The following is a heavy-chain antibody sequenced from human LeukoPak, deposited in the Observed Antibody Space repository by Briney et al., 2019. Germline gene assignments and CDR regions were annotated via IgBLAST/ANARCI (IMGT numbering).Heavy chain of an antibody. Sequence: GGSLRLSCAASGFTFRSYAMSWVRQAPGKRLEWVSGILDNGDSTYYATSVKGRFTISRDNSKNTLYLQMNSLRAEDTAIYHCARDPGYGSVLSFDPWGQGTLVTVSS. J-gene: IGHJ5*02. CDR3: ARDPGYGSVLSFDP. D-gene: IGHD3-10*01. CDR2: ILDNGDST. CDR1: GFTFRSYA. V-gene: IGHV3-23*01.